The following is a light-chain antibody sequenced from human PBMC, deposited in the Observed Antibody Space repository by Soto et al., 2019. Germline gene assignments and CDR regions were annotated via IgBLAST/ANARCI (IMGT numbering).Light chain of an antibody. CDR2: NTD. CDR1: SGSVSTTYH. Sequence: QTVVTQEPSFSVAPGRTVTFTCGLSSGSVSTTYHPSWYQQTPGQAPRTLIYNTDIRSSGVPDRFSGSILGNTAALTITGAQADDESHYYCALYMGSGIWVFGVGTQLTVL. J-gene: IGLJ3*02. CDR3: ALYMGSGIWV. V-gene: IGLV8-61*01.